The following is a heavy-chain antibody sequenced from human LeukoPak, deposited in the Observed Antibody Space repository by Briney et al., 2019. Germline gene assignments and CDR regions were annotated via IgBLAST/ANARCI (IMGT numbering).Heavy chain of an antibody. CDR2: ISYDGSNK. D-gene: IGHD6-19*01. Sequence: GGSLRLSCAASGFTFSSYAMHWVRQAPGKGLEWVAVISYDGSNKYYADSVKGRFTISRDNSKNTLYLQMNSLRAEDTAVYYCARWQRGSGWYYFDYWGQGTLVTVSS. V-gene: IGHV3-30-3*01. J-gene: IGHJ4*02. CDR1: GFTFSSYA. CDR3: ARWQRGSGWYYFDY.